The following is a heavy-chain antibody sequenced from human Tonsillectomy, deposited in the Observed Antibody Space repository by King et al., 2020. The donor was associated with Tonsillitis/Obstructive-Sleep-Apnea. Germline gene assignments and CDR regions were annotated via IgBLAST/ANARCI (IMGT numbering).Heavy chain of an antibody. Sequence: VQLVESGGGLVQPGGSLRLSCAASGFTFSDHYMDWVRQAPGKGLEWVGRTRNKASSYPTEYAASVKGRFTISRDDSKNSLYLQVNTLRTDDTAVYYCARVSGSYYLDYWGQGTLVTVSS. CDR1: GFTFSDHY. CDR2: TRNKASSYPT. J-gene: IGHJ4*02. D-gene: IGHD1-26*01. V-gene: IGHV3-72*01. CDR3: ARVSGSYYLDY.